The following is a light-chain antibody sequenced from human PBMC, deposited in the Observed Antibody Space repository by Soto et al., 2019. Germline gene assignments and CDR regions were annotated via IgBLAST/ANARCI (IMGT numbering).Light chain of an antibody. J-gene: IGKJ4*01. CDR1: QSISSW. Sequence: DIQMTQSPSTLSAFVGDRVTITCRTSQSISSWLAWYQQKPGKAPNLLIYKASSLESGVPSRFSGSGSGTEFTLTIRSRQPDDFASYYCQQYNTNYPVLGGGTKVEIK. CDR2: KAS. V-gene: IGKV1-5*03. CDR3: QQYNTNYPV.